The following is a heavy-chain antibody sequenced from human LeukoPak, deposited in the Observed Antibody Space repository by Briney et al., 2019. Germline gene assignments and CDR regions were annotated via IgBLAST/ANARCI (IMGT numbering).Heavy chain of an antibody. J-gene: IGHJ4*02. D-gene: IGHD6-13*01. CDR3: ARVRGNSCDF. Sequence: ASVTISCKTSGYTLSDYYMHWVRQAPGQGLEWMGWLRGDTGDTDGPQKFQGRVTMTRDTSTNTAYMELRRLRHDDTAIYFCARVRGNSCDFWGQGTLVTVSS. CDR2: LRGDTGDT. CDR1: GYTLSDYY. V-gene: IGHV1-2*02.